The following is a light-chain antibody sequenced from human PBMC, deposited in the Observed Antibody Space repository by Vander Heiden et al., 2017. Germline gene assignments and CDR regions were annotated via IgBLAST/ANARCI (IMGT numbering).Light chain of an antibody. CDR3: SSYAGSNNYV. J-gene: IGLJ1*01. Sequence: QSALTQPPSASGSPGQSVTMSCTGTSSDVGGYNYVSWYQQHPGKAPKLMFYEVTKRPSGVPDRFSGSKSGNTASLTVSGLQAEDEAEYYCSSYAGSNNYVFGTGTKVTVL. CDR1: SSDVGGYNY. V-gene: IGLV2-8*01. CDR2: EVT.